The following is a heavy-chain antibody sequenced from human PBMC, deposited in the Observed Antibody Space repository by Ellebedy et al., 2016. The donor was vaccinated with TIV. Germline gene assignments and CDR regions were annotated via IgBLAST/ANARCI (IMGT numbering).Heavy chain of an antibody. J-gene: IGHJ3*02. V-gene: IGHV3-30-3*01. D-gene: IGHD7-27*01. CDR1: GFNFYSYA. CDR3: ARVMGMSAFES. CDR2: ISYDGNNK. Sequence: PGGSLRLSCAASGFNFYSYAMHWVRQAPGKGLEWVAVISYDGNNKFYADSVKGRFTISRDDSKNTLYLQMNSLRVEDTAVYYCARVMGMSAFESWGQGTQVTVSS.